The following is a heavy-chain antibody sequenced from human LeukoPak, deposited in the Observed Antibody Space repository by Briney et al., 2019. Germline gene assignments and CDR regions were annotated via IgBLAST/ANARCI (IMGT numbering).Heavy chain of an antibody. J-gene: IGHJ4*02. CDR3: ARSYNYYDSSGPSGY. V-gene: IGHV1-18*01. CDR1: GYTFTSYG. CDR2: ISAYNGNT. Sequence: GASVKVSCKASGYTFTSYGISWVRQAPGQGLEWMGRISAYNGNTNYAQKLQGRVTMTTDTSTSTAYMELRSLRSDGTAVYYCARSYNYYDSSGPSGYWGQGTLVTVSS. D-gene: IGHD3-22*01.